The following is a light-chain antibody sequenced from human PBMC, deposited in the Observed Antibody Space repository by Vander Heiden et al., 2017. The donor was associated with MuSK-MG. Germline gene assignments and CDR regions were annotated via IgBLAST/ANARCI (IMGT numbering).Light chain of an antibody. V-gene: IGKV1-39*01. Sequence: DIQMTQSPSSLSASVGDRVTITCRASQSISSYLNWYQQKPVKAPKLLIYAASSLQSRVPSRFRRSRSGTDFTLTIRSLQPEDIATYYCQQCASTPLAFGQATLLEIK. CDR1: QSISSY. CDR3: QQCASTPLA. CDR2: AAS. J-gene: IGKJ5*01.